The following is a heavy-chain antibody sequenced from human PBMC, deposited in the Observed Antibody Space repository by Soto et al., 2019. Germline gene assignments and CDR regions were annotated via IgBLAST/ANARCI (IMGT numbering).Heavy chain of an antibody. V-gene: IGHV1-18*01. D-gene: IGHD2-2*01. CDR2: IGTHNGNT. CDR3: ARNIPEARGAFDI. Sequence: VQLEQSGPELKKPGASVRVSCKASGYNFTSYGITWLRQAPGQGLEWMAWIGTHNGNTNHAYRLQARVTMSTDKSTTTAYLELRRLRSDHAAVHYCARNIPEARGAFDIGGQGKMVTVSS. CDR1: GYNFTSYG. J-gene: IGHJ3*02.